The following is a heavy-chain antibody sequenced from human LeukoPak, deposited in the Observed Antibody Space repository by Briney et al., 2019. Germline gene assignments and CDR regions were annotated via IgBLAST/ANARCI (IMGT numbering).Heavy chain of an antibody. D-gene: IGHD5-12*01. CDR1: GDSISSGDYY. J-gene: IGHJ3*02. CDR2: IYYSGST. Sequence: PSQTLSLTCTVSGDSISSGDYYWSWIRQPPGKGLEWIGYIYYSGSTYYNPSLKSRVTISVDTSKNQFSLKLSSVTAADTAVYYCARVNVATAAFDIWGQGTMVTVSS. V-gene: IGHV4-30-4*01. CDR3: ARVNVATAAFDI.